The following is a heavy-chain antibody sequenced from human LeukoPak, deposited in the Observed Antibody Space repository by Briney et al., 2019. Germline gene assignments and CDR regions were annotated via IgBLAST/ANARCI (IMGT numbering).Heavy chain of an antibody. CDR2: IIPIFGTA. V-gene: IGHV1-69*01. CDR3: AREDYGDLRSYYFDY. CDR1: GGTFSSYA. Sequence: ASVKVSCKASGGTFSSYAISWVRQAPGQGLEWMGGIIPIFGTANYAQKFQGRVTITADESTSTAYMELSSLRSEDTAVYYCAREDYGDLRSYYFDYWGQGTLVTVSS. J-gene: IGHJ4*02. D-gene: IGHD4-17*01.